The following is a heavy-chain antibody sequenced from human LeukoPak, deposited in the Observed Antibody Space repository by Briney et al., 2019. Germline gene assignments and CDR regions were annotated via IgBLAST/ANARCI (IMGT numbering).Heavy chain of an antibody. CDR1: GSTSSNNE. CDR2: IGTAGDT. D-gene: IGHD6-13*01. J-gene: IGHJ4*02. V-gene: IGHV3-13*01. CDR3: ASSHAYSNNWDALDN. Sequence: GGPLSLPCAAPGSTSSNNELHWVRQPAGKGLEWVSGIGTAGDTYYPGSVKGRFTISRENAKNSLYLQMNSLSAGDTAVYYCASSHAYSNNWDALDNWGQGTLVTVSS.